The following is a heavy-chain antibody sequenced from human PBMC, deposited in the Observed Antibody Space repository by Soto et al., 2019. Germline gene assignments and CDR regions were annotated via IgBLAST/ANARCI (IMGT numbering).Heavy chain of an antibody. CDR2: IYHSGST. Sequence: QVQLQESGPGLVKPSGTLSLTCAVSGGSISSSNWWSWVRQPPGKGLEWIGEIYHSGSTNYNPSLKSRVTIAVDKSKNQFSLKLSSVTAADTAVYYCARGGNYYDSSGYYYPFDYWGQGTLVTVSS. CDR3: ARGGNYYDSSGYYYPFDY. V-gene: IGHV4-4*02. J-gene: IGHJ4*02. D-gene: IGHD3-22*01. CDR1: GGSISSSNW.